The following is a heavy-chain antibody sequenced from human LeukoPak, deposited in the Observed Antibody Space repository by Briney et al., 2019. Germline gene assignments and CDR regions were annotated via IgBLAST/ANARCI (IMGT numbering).Heavy chain of an antibody. CDR2: FYKGGNA. CDR1: GFTLSSNY. D-gene: IGHD5-24*01. V-gene: IGHV3-53*01. CDR3: ARGDGYNFFDS. J-gene: IGHJ4*02. Sequence: GGSLRLSCAASGFTLSSNYMSWVRPAPGKGLEWVSVFYKGGNAYYADSVKGRFTISRDNSKNTVSLQMNSLRVEDTAVYYCARGDGYNFFDSWGQGTLVTVSS.